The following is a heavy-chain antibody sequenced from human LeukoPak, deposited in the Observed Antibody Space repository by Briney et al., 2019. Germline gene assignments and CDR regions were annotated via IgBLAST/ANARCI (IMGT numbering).Heavy chain of an antibody. J-gene: IGHJ4*02. V-gene: IGHV4-34*01. D-gene: IGHD5-18*01. CDR2: INHSGST. CDR1: GGSCSGYY. Sequence: SETLSLTCAVYGGSCSGYYWSWIRQPPGKGLEWIGEINHSGSTNYNPSLKSRVTISVDTSKNQFSLKLSSVTAADTAVYYCARGLWLPYWGQGTLVTVSS. CDR3: ARGLWLPY.